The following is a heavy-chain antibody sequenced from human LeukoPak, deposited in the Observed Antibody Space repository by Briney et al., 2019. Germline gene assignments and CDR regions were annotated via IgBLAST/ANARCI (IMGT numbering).Heavy chain of an antibody. V-gene: IGHV3-48*04. D-gene: IGHD3-3*01. CDR3: ANQAGRSGYPSPLTG. Sequence: LSGGSLRLSCAASGFTFSSDSMNWVRQAPGKGLEWVSYISSSSNTIDYADSVKGRFTISRDNAKNSLYLQMNSLRAKDTAVYYCANQAGRSGYPSPLTGWGQGTLVTVSS. CDR1: GFTFSSDS. CDR2: ISSSSNTI. J-gene: IGHJ4*02.